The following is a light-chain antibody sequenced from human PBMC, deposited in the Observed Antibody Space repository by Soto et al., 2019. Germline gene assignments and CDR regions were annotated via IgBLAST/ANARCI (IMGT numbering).Light chain of an antibody. CDR3: QQFNTWPRT. CDR1: QTVGSN. CDR2: GAS. V-gene: IGKV3D-15*01. J-gene: IGKJ1*01. Sequence: EIVMTQSPATLSVSPGERATLSCRASQTVGSNIAWYQQKPGQAPRRLIYGASIRATGIPDRFSGSGSGTDFTLTISSPQSEDLGIYYCQQFNTWPRTFGQGTKVDIK.